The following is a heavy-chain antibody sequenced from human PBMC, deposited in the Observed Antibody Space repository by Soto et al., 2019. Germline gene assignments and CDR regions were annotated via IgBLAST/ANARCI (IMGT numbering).Heavy chain of an antibody. CDR1: GGSISSGGYY. CDR3: ARGLYNWNYFEY. Sequence: QVQLQESGPGLVKPSQTLSLTCTVSGGSISSGGYYWSWIRHHPGKGLEWIGYIYYSGSTYYNPTLKSRVTISVDTSKIQFSLKLSSVTAADTAVYYCARGLYNWNYFEYWGQGTLVTVSS. D-gene: IGHD1-20*01. V-gene: IGHV4-31*03. J-gene: IGHJ4*02. CDR2: IYYSGST.